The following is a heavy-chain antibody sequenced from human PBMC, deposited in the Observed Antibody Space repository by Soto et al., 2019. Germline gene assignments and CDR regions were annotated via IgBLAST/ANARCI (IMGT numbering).Heavy chain of an antibody. CDR2: TSGGAGST. V-gene: IGHV3-23*01. Sequence: EVQLLEAGGGLVQPGGSLRLSCAASGFTFNSSAMSCVRQAPGKGLEWVSTTSGGAGSTYYADSVKGRFTISRDNSKNTLYLQMNSLRADDTAVYYCAKGRYRIGWYDPYFDYWGQGTPVTVSS. J-gene: IGHJ4*02. CDR1: GFTFNSSA. D-gene: IGHD6-19*01. CDR3: AKGRYRIGWYDPYFDY.